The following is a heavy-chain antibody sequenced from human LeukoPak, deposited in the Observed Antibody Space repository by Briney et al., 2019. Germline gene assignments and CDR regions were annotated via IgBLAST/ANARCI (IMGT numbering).Heavy chain of an antibody. CDR1: GYTFTSYA. CDR3: ARDLGIAAAEDYFDY. D-gene: IGHD6-13*01. V-gene: IGHV1-3*01. J-gene: IGHJ4*02. Sequence: AASVKVSCKASGYTFTSYAMHWVRQAPGQRLEWMGWINAGNGNTKYSQKFQGRVTITRDTSASTAYMELSSLRSEDMAVYYCARDLGIAAAEDYFDYWGQGTLVTVSS. CDR2: INAGNGNT.